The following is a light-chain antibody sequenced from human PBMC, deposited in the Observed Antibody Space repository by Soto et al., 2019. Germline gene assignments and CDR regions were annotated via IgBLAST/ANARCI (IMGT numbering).Light chain of an antibody. CDR3: QTWGTGLLV. V-gene: IGLV4-69*01. CDR2: LNSDGSH. CDR1: SGHSSYA. Sequence: QSVLTQSPSASASLGASVKLTCTLSSGHSSYAIAWHQQQPEKGPRYLMKLNSDGSHSKGDGIPDRVSGYSSGAERYLTISSRRSEDEADYYCQTWGTGLLVFGGGTKLTVL. J-gene: IGLJ3*02.